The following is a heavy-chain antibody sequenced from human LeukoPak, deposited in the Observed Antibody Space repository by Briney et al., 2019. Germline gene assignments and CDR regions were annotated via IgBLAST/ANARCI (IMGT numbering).Heavy chain of an antibody. CDR2: IYYSGST. D-gene: IGHD3-22*01. J-gene: IGHJ4*02. V-gene: IGHV4-59*01. Sequence: SETLSLTCTVSGGSISSYYWSWIRQPPGKGLEWIGYIYYSGSTNYNPSLKSRATISVDTSKNQFSLKLSSVTAADTAVYYCAREVSGSLDYWGQGTLVTVSS. CDR3: AREVSGSLDY. CDR1: GGSISSYY.